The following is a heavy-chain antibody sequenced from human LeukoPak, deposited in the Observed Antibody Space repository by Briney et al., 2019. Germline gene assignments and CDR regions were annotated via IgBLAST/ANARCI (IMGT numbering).Heavy chain of an antibody. CDR3: ARDNLFN. J-gene: IGHJ1*01. Sequence: GGSLRLSCAVSGFTVSGNYMSWVRQAPGKGLEWVSLIYSGGTTYYADSVKGRFTISRDNSKNTLYLQMNSLRAEDTAVYYCARDNLFNWGQGILVTVSS. CDR1: GFTVSGNY. V-gene: IGHV3-53*05. CDR2: IYSGGTT.